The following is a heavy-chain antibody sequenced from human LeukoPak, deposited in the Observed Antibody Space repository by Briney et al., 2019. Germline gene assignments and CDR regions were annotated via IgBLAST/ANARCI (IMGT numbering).Heavy chain of an antibody. J-gene: IGHJ4*02. CDR2: IYYSGST. Sequence: PSETLSLTCTVSGGSVNSGNYYWRWIRQPPGKGLEWIVFIYYSGSTNCNPSLKSRVTISVDTSKNQFSLKLSSVTAADTAVYYCARDPSGYFNYWGQGTLATVSS. CDR3: ARDPSGYFNY. CDR1: GGSVNSGNYY. D-gene: IGHD3-22*01. V-gene: IGHV4-61*01.